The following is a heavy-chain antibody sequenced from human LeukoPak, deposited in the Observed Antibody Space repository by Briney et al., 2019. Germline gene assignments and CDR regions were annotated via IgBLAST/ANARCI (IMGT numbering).Heavy chain of an antibody. CDR2: LYTIGST. V-gene: IGHV4-61*02. CDR3: ARDHWLLSSQTWYYYGMDV. Sequence: SETLSLTCTVSGGSISSASYYWSWIRQPAGKGLEWIGRLYTIGSTNYNPSLKSRVTISLDTSKNQLSLSLTSLTAADTAVYYCARDHWLLSSQTWYYYGMDVWGHGTTVTVSS. J-gene: IGHJ6*02. CDR1: GGSISSASYY. D-gene: IGHD3-9*01.